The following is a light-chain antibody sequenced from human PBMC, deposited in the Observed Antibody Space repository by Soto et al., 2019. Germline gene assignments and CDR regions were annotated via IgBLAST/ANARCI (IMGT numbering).Light chain of an antibody. V-gene: IGKV1-39*01. J-gene: IGKJ4*01. CDR1: QTISGY. CDR3: QQRYTTPLT. CDR2: AAS. Sequence: DIQMTQSPSSLSASVGDIVTITCRASQTISGYLNWYQQKPGKAPEXXIYAASYLGNGVPSRFSGSGSGTYFTLTISSLKNEDLATYYCQQRYTTPLTFGGGTKVDIK.